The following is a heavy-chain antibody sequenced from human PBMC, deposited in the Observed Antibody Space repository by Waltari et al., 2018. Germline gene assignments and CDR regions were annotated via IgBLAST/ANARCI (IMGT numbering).Heavy chain of an antibody. J-gene: IGHJ4*02. CDR3: ARAISGSYWSRAPFDF. CDR1: GGSFTGYH. Sequence: QVHLQQWGAGLLKPSETLSLTCGVSGGSFTGYHWSWIRQAPGKGLEWIGEIDHSGGTNYNPSLQSRVSISLDVSKTQFSLKVQSVTAADTAIYDCARAISGSYWSRAPFDFWGQGTLVTVSS. V-gene: IGHV4-34*01. D-gene: IGHD1-26*01. CDR2: IDHSGGT.